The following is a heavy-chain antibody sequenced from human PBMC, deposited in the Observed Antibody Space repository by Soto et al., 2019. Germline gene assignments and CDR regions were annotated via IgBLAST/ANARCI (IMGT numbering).Heavy chain of an antibody. Sequence: SETLSLTCAVYGGSFSGYYWSWIRQPPGKGLEWIGEINHSGSTNYNPSLKSRVTISVDTSKNQFSLKLSSVTAADTAVYYCARGDCSSTSCRNYYYGMDVWGQGTTVTVSS. D-gene: IGHD2-2*01. V-gene: IGHV4-34*01. CDR2: INHSGST. CDR1: GGSFSGYY. CDR3: ARGDCSSTSCRNYYYGMDV. J-gene: IGHJ6*02.